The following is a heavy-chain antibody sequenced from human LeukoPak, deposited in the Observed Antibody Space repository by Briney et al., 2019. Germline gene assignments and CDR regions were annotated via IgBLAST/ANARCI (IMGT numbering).Heavy chain of an antibody. Sequence: GRSLRLSCAASGFTFDDYAMHWVRQAPGKGLEWVSGISWNSGSIGYADSVKGRFTISRDNAKNSLYLQMNSLRAEDTALYYCAKDFDYDFPNGMDVWGQGTMVTVSS. CDR3: AKDFDYDFPNGMDV. CDR1: GFTFDDYA. CDR2: ISWNSGSI. D-gene: IGHD3-3*01. J-gene: IGHJ6*02. V-gene: IGHV3-9*01.